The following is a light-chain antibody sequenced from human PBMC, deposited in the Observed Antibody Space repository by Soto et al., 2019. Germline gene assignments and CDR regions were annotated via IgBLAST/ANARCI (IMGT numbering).Light chain of an antibody. CDR2: GAS. V-gene: IGKV3-20*01. Sequence: EVVLTQSRCTLSLSPLDRSSLSCRASQNLSRYFLAWYQHKPGQAPRRLISGASRRATGIPDRFSGAGSGTDFTLTISRLEPEDFALYYCQQHDILPITFGQGTRLEIK. CDR1: QNLSRYF. CDR3: QQHDILPIT. J-gene: IGKJ5*01.